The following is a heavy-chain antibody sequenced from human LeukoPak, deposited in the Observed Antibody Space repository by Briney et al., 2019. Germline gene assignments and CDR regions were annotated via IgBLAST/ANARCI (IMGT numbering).Heavy chain of an antibody. Sequence: PSETLSLTCAVYSXSFSGYYWSWIRQPPGKGQEWIGEINHSGSTNFNPSLKSRVTISLDTSKNQFSLKLSSVTAADTAVYYCARSPCSSTSCYYYYGMDVWGQGTTVTVSS. CDR3: ARSPCSSTSCYYYYGMDV. V-gene: IGHV4-34*01. J-gene: IGHJ6*02. D-gene: IGHD2-2*01. CDR1: SXSFSGYY. CDR2: INHSGST.